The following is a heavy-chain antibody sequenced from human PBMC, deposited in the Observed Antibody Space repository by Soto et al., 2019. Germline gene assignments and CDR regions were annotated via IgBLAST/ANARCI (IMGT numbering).Heavy chain of an antibody. CDR1: GGSIGSSNW. CDR2: IYHSGST. D-gene: IGHD3-10*01. CDR3: ARGLGWFGESPRCYFDY. J-gene: IGHJ4*02. V-gene: IGHV4-4*02. Sequence: PSETLSLTCAVSGGSIGSSNWWSWVRQPPGKGLEWIGEIYHSGSTNYNPSLKSRVTISVDKSKNQFSLKLSSVTAADTAVYYCARGLGWFGESPRCYFDYWGQGTLVTVSS.